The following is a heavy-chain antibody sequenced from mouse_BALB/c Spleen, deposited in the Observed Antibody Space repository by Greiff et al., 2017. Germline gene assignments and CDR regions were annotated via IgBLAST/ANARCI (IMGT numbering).Heavy chain of an antibody. CDR2: INSNGCST. CDR1: GFTFSSYG. CDR3: ARDPVTRGRVDY. D-gene: IGHD2-13*01. Sequence: EVQVVESGGGLVQPGGSLKLSCAASGFTFSSYGMSWVRQTPDKRLELVATINSNGCSTYYPDSVKGRCTISRDNAKNTLYLQMSRLKSEDTAMYYCARDPVTRGRVDYWGQGTTLTVSA. J-gene: IGHJ2*01. V-gene: IGHV5-6-3*01.